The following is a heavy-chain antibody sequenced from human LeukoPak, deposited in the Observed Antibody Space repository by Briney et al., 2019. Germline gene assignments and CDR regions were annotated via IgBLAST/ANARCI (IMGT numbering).Heavy chain of an antibody. J-gene: IGHJ6*03. CDR3: ARVYGDYYYYYYMDV. CDR1: GFTFSDYY. Sequence: GGSLRLSCAASGFTFSDYYMSWIRQAPGKGLEWVSYISSSGSTIYYADSVKGRFTISRDNAKNSLYLQMNSLRAEDTAVYYCARVYGDYYYYYYMDVWGKGTTVTVSS. V-gene: IGHV3-11*04. D-gene: IGHD4-17*01. CDR2: ISSSGSTI.